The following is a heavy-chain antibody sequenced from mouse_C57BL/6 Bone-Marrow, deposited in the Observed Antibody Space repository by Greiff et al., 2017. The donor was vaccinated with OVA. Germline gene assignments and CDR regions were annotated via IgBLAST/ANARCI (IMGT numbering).Heavy chain of an antibody. Sequence: VQVVESGPGLVAPSQTLSITCTVSGFSLTSYAISWVRQPPGKGLEWLGVIWTGGGTNYNSALKSRLSSSKDNSKSQVFLKRNSLQTDDTARYYCARGGYYGYPYAMDYWGQGTSVTVSS. CDR2: IWTGGGT. V-gene: IGHV2-9-1*01. CDR1: GFSLTSYA. D-gene: IGHD2-2*01. J-gene: IGHJ4*01. CDR3: ARGGYYGYPYAMDY.